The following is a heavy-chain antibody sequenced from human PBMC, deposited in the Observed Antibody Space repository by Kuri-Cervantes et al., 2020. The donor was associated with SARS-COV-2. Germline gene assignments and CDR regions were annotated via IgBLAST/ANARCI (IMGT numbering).Heavy chain of an antibody. V-gene: IGHV4-59*01. J-gene: IGHJ4*02. D-gene: IGHD1-26*01. CDR1: GGSISSYY. CDR2: FYSTGVT. Sequence: SETLSLTCTVSGGSISSYYWSWIRQPPGKGLEWIGYFYSTGVTNYDPSLKTRVTMSTDASKNQLSLKLTSVTAADTAVYFCARDNILFSGSGFDSWGQGALVTVSS. CDR3: ARDNILFSGSGFDS.